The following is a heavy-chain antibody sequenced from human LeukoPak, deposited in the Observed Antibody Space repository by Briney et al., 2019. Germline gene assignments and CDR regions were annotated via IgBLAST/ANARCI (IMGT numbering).Heavy chain of an antibody. CDR3: ARDEVARADAFDI. V-gene: IGHV1-69*05. J-gene: IGHJ3*02. Sequence: SVKVSCKASGGTFSSYAISWVRQAPGQGLEWMGGIIPIFGTANYAQKFQGRVTITTDESTSTAYMELSSLRSEDTAVYYCARDEVARADAFDIWGQGTMVTVSS. CDR2: IIPIFGTA. CDR1: GGTFSSYA.